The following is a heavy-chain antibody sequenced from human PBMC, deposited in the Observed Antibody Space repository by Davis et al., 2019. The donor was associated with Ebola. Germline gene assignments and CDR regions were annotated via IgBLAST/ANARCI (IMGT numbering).Heavy chain of an antibody. V-gene: IGHV4-31*03. D-gene: IGHD2-15*01. CDR2: ISYSGTT. J-gene: IGHJ5*02. CDR3: AGERDIARFDP. CDR1: GASIGSRDSY. Sequence: SETLSLTCTVSGASIGSRDSYWSWIRQHPGKGLECIGYISYSGTTYYSPSLKSRIMISGDTSKNQLSLNLSSVTAADTAVYYCAGERDIARFDPWGQGTLVTVSS.